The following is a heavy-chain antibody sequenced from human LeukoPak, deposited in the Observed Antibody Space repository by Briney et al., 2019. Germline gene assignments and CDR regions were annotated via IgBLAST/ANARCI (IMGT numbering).Heavy chain of an antibody. D-gene: IGHD3-3*01. CDR2: IYHSGST. V-gene: IGHV4-30-2*01. CDR3: ARVGGIFGVVTPWVYGMDV. CDR1: GGSIRSGGYS. J-gene: IGHJ6*02. Sequence: PSETLSLTCAVSGGSIRSGGYSWSWIRQPPGKGLEWIGYIYHSGSTYYNPSLKSRVTISVDRSKNQFSLKLSSVTAADTAVYYCARVGGIFGVVTPWVYGMDVWGQGTTVTVSS.